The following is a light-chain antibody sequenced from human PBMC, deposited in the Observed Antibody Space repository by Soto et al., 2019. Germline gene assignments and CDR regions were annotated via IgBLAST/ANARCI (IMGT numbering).Light chain of an antibody. V-gene: IGLV2-14*01. Sequence: QSALTQPASVSGSPGQSITIYCTGTSSDVGGYNYVSWYQQHPGKAPKLMIYDVSNRPSGVSNRFSGSKSGNTASLTMSGLQAEDEADYYCSSYTSSSSLWVFGTGTKLTVL. CDR1: SSDVGGYNY. CDR3: SSYTSSSSLWV. J-gene: IGLJ1*01. CDR2: DVS.